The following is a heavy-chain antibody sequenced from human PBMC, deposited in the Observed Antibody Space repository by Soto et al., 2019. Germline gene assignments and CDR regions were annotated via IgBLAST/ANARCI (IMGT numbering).Heavy chain of an antibody. CDR3: ARDGVHSAHYYFDY. CDR2: IKQDGSEK. D-gene: IGHD1-26*01. J-gene: IGHJ4*02. CDR1: GFTFSSYW. Sequence: GGSLRLSCAASGFTFSSYWMSWVRQAPGKGLEWVANIKQDGSEKYYVDSGKGRFTISRDTAKTSLYLQMNSLRAEDTAVYYCARDGVHSAHYYFDYWGQGTLVTVS. V-gene: IGHV3-7*01.